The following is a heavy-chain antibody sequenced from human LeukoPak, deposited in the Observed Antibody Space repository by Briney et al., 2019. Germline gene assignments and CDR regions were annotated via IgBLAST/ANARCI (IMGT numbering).Heavy chain of an antibody. CDR3: AKSRLLAVADMYYFDY. Sequence: QPGGSLRLSCAASGFTFSSYAMSWVRQAPGKGLEWVSAISGSGGSTYYADSVKGRFTISRDNSKNTLYLQMNSLRAEDTAVYYCAKSRLLAVADMYYFDYWGQGTLVTVSS. CDR2: ISGSGGST. D-gene: IGHD6-19*01. J-gene: IGHJ4*02. CDR1: GFTFSSYA. V-gene: IGHV3-23*01.